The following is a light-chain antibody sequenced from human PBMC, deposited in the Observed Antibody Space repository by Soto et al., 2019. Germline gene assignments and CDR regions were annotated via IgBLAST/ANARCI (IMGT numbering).Light chain of an antibody. Sequence: EIVLTQSPATLSLSPGERATLSCRASQSVSSYLAWYQQKPGQTPRLLVYGASSRATGIPDRFSGSGSGTDFTLTISSLEPEDFAVYYCQQRSNWPPEITFGQGTHWRL. J-gene: IGKJ5*01. CDR2: GAS. CDR3: QQRSNWPPEIT. V-gene: IGKV3-11*01. CDR1: QSVSSY.